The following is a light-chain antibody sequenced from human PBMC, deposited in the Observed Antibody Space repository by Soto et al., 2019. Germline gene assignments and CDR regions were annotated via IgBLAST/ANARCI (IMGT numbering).Light chain of an antibody. CDR1: SSDVGGYNF. J-gene: IGLJ2*01. V-gene: IGLV2-8*01. Sequence: QSVLTQPPSASGSPGQSVTISCTGTSSDVGGYNFVSWYQQRPGKVPKLMIYEVSERPSGVPDRFSGSKSGNTASLTVSGLQAEDEAEYFCSSFADGFNVVFGGGTKLTVL. CDR3: SSFADGFNVV. CDR2: EVS.